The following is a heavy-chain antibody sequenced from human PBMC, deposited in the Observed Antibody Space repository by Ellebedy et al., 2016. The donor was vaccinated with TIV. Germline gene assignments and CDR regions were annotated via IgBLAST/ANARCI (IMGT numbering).Heavy chain of an antibody. CDR2: IYRGGGT. Sequence: GESLKISCAASGITVSTTYMSWVRQAPGGGLECVSIIYRGGGTYYADSVKGRFTISRDNSKNTLYLQMNSLRAEDTAVYYCASRPNGDFHFLDYWGQGTLVTVSS. J-gene: IGHJ4*02. V-gene: IGHV3-66*01. CDR3: ASRPNGDFHFLDY. D-gene: IGHD4-17*01. CDR1: GITVSTTY.